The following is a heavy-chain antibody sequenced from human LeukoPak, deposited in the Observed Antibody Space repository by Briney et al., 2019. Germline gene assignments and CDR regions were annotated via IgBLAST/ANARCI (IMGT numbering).Heavy chain of an antibody. CDR1: GGSISSSNW. CDR2: IYHSGST. CDR3: ARGVPIMITFGGFYYYYYMDV. D-gene: IGHD3-16*01. Sequence: SETLSLTCAVSGGSISSSNWWSWVRQPPGKGLEWIGEIYHSGSTNYNPSLKSRVTISVDKSKNHFSLKLSSVTAADTAVYYCARGVPIMITFGGFYYYYYMDVWGKGTTVTVSS. J-gene: IGHJ6*03. V-gene: IGHV4-4*02.